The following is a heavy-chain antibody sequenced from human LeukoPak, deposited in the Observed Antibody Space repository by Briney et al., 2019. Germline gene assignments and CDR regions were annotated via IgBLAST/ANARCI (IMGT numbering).Heavy chain of an antibody. D-gene: IGHD2-2*03. Sequence: GGSLRLSCAASGFTFTTFWMNWVRQAPGEGLVWVSLINTDGRTTTYEDSVKGRFTISRDNAKNTLYLQMNSLRAEDTAVYYCARDLHGSPDWWGQGTLVTVSS. CDR2: INTDGRTT. V-gene: IGHV3-74*01. CDR1: GFTFTTFW. J-gene: IGHJ4*02. CDR3: ARDLHGSPDW.